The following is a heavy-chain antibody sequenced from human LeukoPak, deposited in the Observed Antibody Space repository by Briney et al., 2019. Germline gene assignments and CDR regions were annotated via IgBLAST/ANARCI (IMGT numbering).Heavy chain of an antibody. CDR1: GYTFTGYY. D-gene: IGHD3-22*01. Sequence: ASVKVSCKASGYTFTGYYMHWVRQAPGQGLEWMGWINPNSGGTNYAQKFQGRVTMTRDTSISTAYMELSRLRSDDTAVYYCATQGHRYESSGYYYSGKDEYFQHWGQGTLVTVSS. V-gene: IGHV1-2*02. J-gene: IGHJ1*01. CDR3: ATQGHRYESSGYYYSGKDEYFQH. CDR2: INPNSGGT.